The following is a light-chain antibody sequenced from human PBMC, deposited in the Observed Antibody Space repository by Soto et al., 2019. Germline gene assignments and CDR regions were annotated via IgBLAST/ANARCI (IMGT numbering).Light chain of an antibody. V-gene: IGLV1-47*02. Sequence: QSVLTQPPSASGTPGQRVTISCSGSRSNIGSNYVYWYQQLPGTAPKLLIYSNNQRPSGVPDRFSGSKSGTSASLAISGLRSEDEADYYCAAWDDSLSARVFGGGTQLTVL. J-gene: IGLJ3*02. CDR1: RSNIGSNY. CDR3: AAWDDSLSARV. CDR2: SNN.